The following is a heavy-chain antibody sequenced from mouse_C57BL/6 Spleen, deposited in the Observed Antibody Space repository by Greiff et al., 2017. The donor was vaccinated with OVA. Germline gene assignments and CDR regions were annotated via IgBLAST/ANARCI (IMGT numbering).Heavy chain of an antibody. D-gene: IGHD2-3*01. CDR3: ASYDGYYGYAMDY. Sequence: VMLVESGPGLVQPSQSLSITCTVSGFSLTSYGVHWVRQSPGKGLEWLGVIWSGGSTDYNAAFISRLSISKDNSKSQVFFKMNSLQADDTAIYYCASYDGYYGYAMDYWGQGTSVTVSS. V-gene: IGHV2-2*01. CDR1: GFSLTSYG. CDR2: IWSGGST. J-gene: IGHJ4*01.